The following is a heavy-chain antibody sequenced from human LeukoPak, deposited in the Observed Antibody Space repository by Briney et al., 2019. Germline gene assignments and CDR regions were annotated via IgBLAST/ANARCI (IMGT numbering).Heavy chain of an antibody. D-gene: IGHD3-22*01. V-gene: IGHV3-30*04. Sequence: PGGSLRLSCAASGFTFSSYAMHWVRQAPGKGLEWVAVISYDGSNKCYADSVKGRFTISRDNSKNTLYLQMNSLRAEDTAVYYCARPYYYDSSGYYGGAFDIWGQGTMVTVSS. J-gene: IGHJ3*02. CDR2: ISYDGSNK. CDR3: ARPYYYDSSGYYGGAFDI. CDR1: GFTFSSYA.